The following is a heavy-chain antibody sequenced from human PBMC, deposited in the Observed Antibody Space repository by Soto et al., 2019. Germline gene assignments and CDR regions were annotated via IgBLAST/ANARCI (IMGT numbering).Heavy chain of an antibody. V-gene: IGHV4-39*01. CDR2: IYYSGRT. J-gene: IGHJ5*02. CDR3: ARHVDFADYIRWFDP. Sequence: QLQLQESGPGLVKPSETLALTCAVSGDSVTSNHLWGWIRQFPGKGLQWIGSIYYSGRTHYNTYLESRVTISVVTSKNQFSLKLTSVTSADTAVYYCARHVDFADYIRWFDPWGQGTLVTVSS. CDR1: GDSVTSNHL. D-gene: IGHD4-17*01.